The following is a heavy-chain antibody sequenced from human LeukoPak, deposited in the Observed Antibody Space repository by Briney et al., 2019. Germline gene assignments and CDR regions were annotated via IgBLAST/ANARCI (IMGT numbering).Heavy chain of an antibody. D-gene: IGHD6-19*01. CDR1: GGSFSDCS. J-gene: IGHJ6*03. CDR2: INPSGGT. Sequence: SETLSLTCAVYGGSFSDCSWSWIRQPAGKGLEWIGEINPSGGTNHNPSLMSRVIMSVDTSKNQFSLKLSPVTAADTAVYYCARVFYGSGWSTLYYYYDYMDVWGKGTTVTVSS. CDR3: ARVFYGSGWSTLYYYYDYMDV. V-gene: IGHV4-34*01.